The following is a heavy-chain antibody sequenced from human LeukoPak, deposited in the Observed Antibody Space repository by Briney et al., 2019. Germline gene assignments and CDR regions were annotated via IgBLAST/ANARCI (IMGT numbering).Heavy chain of an antibody. CDR2: ISWNSGNI. D-gene: IGHD3-10*01. Sequence: PGGSLRLSCAASGFSFEDYAMHWVRQAPGRGLEWVSGISWNSGNIDYADSVKGRFTISRDNAKNSLYLQMNSLRAEDTAVYYCASGSGSPKRWGQGTLVTVSS. CDR3: ASGSGSPKR. V-gene: IGHV3-9*01. CDR1: GFSFEDYA. J-gene: IGHJ4*02.